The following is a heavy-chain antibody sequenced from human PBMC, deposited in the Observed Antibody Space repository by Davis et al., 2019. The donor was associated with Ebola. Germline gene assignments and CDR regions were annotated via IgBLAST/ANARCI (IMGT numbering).Heavy chain of an antibody. CDR3: ARTALTSVSDSGLGYNYFGP. V-gene: IGHV4-39*07. D-gene: IGHD4-17*01. CDR2: IYYSGST. CDR1: GGSISSVSYY. Sequence: SETLSLTCTVSGGSISSVSYYWGWIRQPPRKGLEWIGSIYYSGSTYYNPSLKSRVTMSMDTSKNQVSLKLKSVTAADSAVYYCARTALTSVSDSGLGYNYFGPWGQGTLVTVSS. J-gene: IGHJ5*02.